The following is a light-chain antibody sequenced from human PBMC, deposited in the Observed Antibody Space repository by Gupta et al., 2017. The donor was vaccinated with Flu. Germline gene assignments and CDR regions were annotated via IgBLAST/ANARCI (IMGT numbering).Light chain of an antibody. CDR3: QQSSSTPET. J-gene: IGKJ3*01. CDR1: QSISTK. V-gene: IGKV1-39*01. Sequence: PSSLSASVGDRFTITCRASQSISTKLNWYQQKPGKSPTLLIYSTSSLHSGVPSRFSGSGFETDFTLAISSLQPEDVATYYCQQSSSTPETFGPGTKVDIK. CDR2: STS.